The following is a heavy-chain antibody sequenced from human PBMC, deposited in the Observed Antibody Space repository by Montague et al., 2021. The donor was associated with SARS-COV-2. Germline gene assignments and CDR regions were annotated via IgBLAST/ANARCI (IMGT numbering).Heavy chain of an antibody. V-gene: IGHV4-61*02. CDR3: ARGPDTAISRDEI. D-gene: IGHD2-2*02. Sequence: TLSLTCTVSGGSINSGRYYWSWIRQTAGKGLEWIGRIHTSGSTNYNPSPKSRVTISVDTSNHQFSLNVRSVTAADTAVYYCARGPDTAISRDEIWGQGTLVTVSS. CDR2: IHTSGST. CDR1: GGSINSGRYY. J-gene: IGHJ4*02.